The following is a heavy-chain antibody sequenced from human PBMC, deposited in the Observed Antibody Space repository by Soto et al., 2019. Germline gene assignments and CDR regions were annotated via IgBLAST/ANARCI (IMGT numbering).Heavy chain of an antibody. J-gene: IGHJ6*02. V-gene: IGHV1-3*01. CDR3: ARDITIFGVVIYGMDV. CDR1: GYTFTSYA. Sequence: ASEKVSCKASGYTFTSYAMHWVRQAPGQRLEWMGWINAGNGNTKYSQKFQGRVTITRDTSASTVYMELSSLRSEDTAVYYCARDITIFGVVIYGMDVWGQGTTVTVSS. CDR2: INAGNGNT. D-gene: IGHD3-3*01.